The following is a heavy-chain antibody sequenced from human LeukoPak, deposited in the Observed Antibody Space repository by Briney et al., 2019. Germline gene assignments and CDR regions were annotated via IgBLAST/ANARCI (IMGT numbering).Heavy chain of an antibody. Sequence: NASETLSLTCTVSGGSISSGSYYWNWIRQPAGKGLEWIGRISTSESTNYNPSLKSRVTISVDTSKNQFSLKMSSVTAADTAVYYCTRGHPGVVRGTNWFDPWGQGTLVTVSS. V-gene: IGHV4-61*02. J-gene: IGHJ5*02. CDR2: ISTSEST. CDR1: GGSISSGSYY. CDR3: TRGHPGVVRGTNWFDP. D-gene: IGHD3-10*01.